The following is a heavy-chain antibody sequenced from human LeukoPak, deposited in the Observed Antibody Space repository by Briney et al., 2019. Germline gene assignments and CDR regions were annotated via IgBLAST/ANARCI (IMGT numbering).Heavy chain of an antibody. V-gene: IGHV4-59*01. Sequence: SETLSLTCTVSGGSISSYYWSWIRQPPGKGLEWIGYIYYSGSTNYNPSLKSRVTISVDTSKNQFSLKLSSVTAADTAVYYCARSGSTAHDYWGQGTLVIVSS. CDR2: IYYSGST. J-gene: IGHJ4*02. D-gene: IGHD1-26*01. CDR3: ARSGSTAHDY. CDR1: GGSISSYY.